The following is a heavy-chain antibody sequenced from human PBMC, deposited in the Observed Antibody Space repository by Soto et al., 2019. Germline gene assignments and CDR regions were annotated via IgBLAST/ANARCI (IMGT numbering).Heavy chain of an antibody. D-gene: IGHD2-8*01. CDR2: IYYSGST. CDR3: ASHINGNYFDY. V-gene: IGHV4-31*03. J-gene: IGHJ4*02. CDR1: GGSISSGGYY. Sequence: SETLSLTCTVSGGSISSGGYYWSWIRQHPGKGLEWIGHIYYSGSTYYNPSLKSRVTISVDTSRNQFSLKVSSVTAADTAVYYCASHINGNYFDYWGQGTLVTVSS.